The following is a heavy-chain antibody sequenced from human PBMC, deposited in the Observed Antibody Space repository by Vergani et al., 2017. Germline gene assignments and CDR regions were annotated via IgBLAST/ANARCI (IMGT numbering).Heavy chain of an antibody. J-gene: IGHJ3*02. Sequence: EVQLLESGGGLVQPGGSLRLSCAASGFTFHTYAMSWVRQAPGKGLDWVSAISGSGGSTYYADSVKGRFTISRDNSKNTLYLQMNSLRADDTAVYYCAKDRVDSAGAFDIWGQGTTVTVSS. CDR2: ISGSGGST. D-gene: IGHD3-10*01. CDR3: AKDRVDSAGAFDI. V-gene: IGHV3-23*01. CDR1: GFTFHTYA.